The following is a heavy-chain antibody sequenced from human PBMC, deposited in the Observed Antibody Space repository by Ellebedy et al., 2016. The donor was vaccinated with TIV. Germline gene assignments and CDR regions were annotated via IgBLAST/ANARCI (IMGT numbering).Heavy chain of an antibody. CDR3: TKDLLRGIWGGSGRDY. CDR2: ISWRGHYI. V-gene: IGHV3-9*01. J-gene: IGHJ4*02. CDR1: GFTFDDYA. D-gene: IGHD7-27*01. Sequence: GGSLRLXXAASGFTFDDYAMHWVRQAPGKGLEWVSGISWRGHYIGYADSVRGRFTISRDNAKSSLYLQMNNLRIEDTAVYYCTKDLLRGIWGGSGRDYWGQGTLVTVSS.